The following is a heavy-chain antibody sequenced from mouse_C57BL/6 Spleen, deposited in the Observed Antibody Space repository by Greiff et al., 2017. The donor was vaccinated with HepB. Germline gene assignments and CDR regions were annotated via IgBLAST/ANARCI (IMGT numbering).Heavy chain of an antibody. J-gene: IGHJ4*01. V-gene: IGHV2-5*01. CDR2: IWRGGST. D-gene: IGHD4-1*01. CDR1: GFSLTSYG. Sequence: VQLQQSGPGLVQPSQSLSITCTVSGFSLTSYGVHWVRQSPGKGLEWLGVIWRGGSTDYNAAFMSRLSITKDNSKSHDFFKMNSLQANDTAIYYCAKGANWEGNAMDYWGQGTSVTVSS. CDR3: AKGANWEGNAMDY.